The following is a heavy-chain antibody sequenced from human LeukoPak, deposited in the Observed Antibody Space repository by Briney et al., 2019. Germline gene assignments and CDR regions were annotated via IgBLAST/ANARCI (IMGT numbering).Heavy chain of an antibody. V-gene: IGHV4-39*01. J-gene: IGHJ4*02. Sequence: TSETLSLTCTVSGGSISSSSYYWGWIRQPPGKGLEWIGSIYYSGSTYYNPSLKSRVTISVDTSKNQFSLKLSSVTAADTAVYYCARRGYYYGSSGYSRNYYFDYWGQGTLVTVSS. CDR3: ARRGYYYGSSGYSRNYYFDY. CDR2: IYYSGST. CDR1: GGSISSSSYY. D-gene: IGHD3-22*01.